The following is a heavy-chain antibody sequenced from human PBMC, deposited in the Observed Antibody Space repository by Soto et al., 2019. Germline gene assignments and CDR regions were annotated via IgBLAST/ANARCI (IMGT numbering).Heavy chain of an antibody. D-gene: IGHD6-6*01. Sequence: ASVKVSCKASGYTFTSYAMHWVRQAPGQRLEWMGWINAGNGNTKYSQKFQGRVTITRDTSASTAYMELSSLRSEDTAVYYCARRSSSSEDYYYGMDVWGQVTTGTVSS. J-gene: IGHJ6*02. CDR1: GYTFTSYA. CDR2: INAGNGNT. V-gene: IGHV1-3*01. CDR3: ARRSSSSEDYYYGMDV.